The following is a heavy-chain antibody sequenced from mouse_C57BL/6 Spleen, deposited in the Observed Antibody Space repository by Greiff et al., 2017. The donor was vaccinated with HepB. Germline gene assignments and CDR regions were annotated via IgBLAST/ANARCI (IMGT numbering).Heavy chain of an antibody. CDR2: IYPSDSET. CDR1: GYTFTSYW. Sequence: QVQLQQPGAELVRPGSSVKLSCKASGYTFTSYWMDWVKQRPGQGLEWIGNIYPSDSETHYNQKFKDKATLTVDKSSSTAYMQLSSLTSEDSAVYYGARRGDYDYGHYYAMDYWGQGTSVTVSS. CDR3: ARRGDYDYGHYYAMDY. D-gene: IGHD2-4*01. J-gene: IGHJ4*01. V-gene: IGHV1-61*01.